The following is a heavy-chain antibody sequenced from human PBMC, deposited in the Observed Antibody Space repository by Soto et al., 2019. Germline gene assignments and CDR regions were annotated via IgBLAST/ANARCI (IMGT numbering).Heavy chain of an antibody. J-gene: IGHJ4*02. Sequence: GSLRLSCAASGFTFSSFGMHWVRQAPGKGLEWVALLSYDGSKEYYADSVKGRFSVSRDNSKSTLYLQMNSLRVEDTAVYFCAKRLLRGTTLSVLDYWGRGTLVTVSS. V-gene: IGHV3-30*18. D-gene: IGHD4-17*01. CDR3: AKRLLRGTTLSVLDY. CDR2: LSYDGSKE. CDR1: GFTFSSFG.